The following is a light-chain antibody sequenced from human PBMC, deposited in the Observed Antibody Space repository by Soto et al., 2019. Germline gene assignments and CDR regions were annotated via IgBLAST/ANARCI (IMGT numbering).Light chain of an antibody. CDR1: SSDVGGYNY. CDR2: DVN. CDR3: SSYTSIITVV. V-gene: IGLV2-14*01. J-gene: IGLJ2*01. Sequence: QSALTKPASVSGSPGQSITISCTGTSSDVGGYNYVSWYQHHPGKAPKLLIYDVNNRPSGVSDRFSGSKSGNTASLTISGLQTEDEADYYCSSYTSIITVVFGGGTKVTVL.